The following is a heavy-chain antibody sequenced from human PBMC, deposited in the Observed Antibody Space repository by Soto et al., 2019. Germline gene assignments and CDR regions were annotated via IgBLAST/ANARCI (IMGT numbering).Heavy chain of an antibody. V-gene: IGHV1-18*04. Sequence: GASVKVSCKASGYSFTSYGISWVRLAPGQGLEWMGWISVYNGNTNYAQKLQGRVTMTTDTSTSTAYMELTSLRSDDTAVYYCAREYSSGWYYFDYWGQGTLVTVSS. CDR1: GYSFTSYG. CDR3: AREYSSGWYYFDY. J-gene: IGHJ4*02. D-gene: IGHD6-19*01. CDR2: ISVYNGNT.